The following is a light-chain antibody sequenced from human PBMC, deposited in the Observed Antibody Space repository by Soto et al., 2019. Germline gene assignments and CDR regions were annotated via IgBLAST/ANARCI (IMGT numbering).Light chain of an antibody. J-gene: IGLJ3*02. CDR1: SSDVGGYNF. CDR2: EVT. Sequence: QSALTQNASVSGSPGQSITISCTGTSSDVGGYNFVSWYQQHPGKAPKLIIHEVTNRPSGVSNRFSGSKSGNTASLTISGLQAEDEAVYYCCSHSSSITWMFGGGTKLTVL. V-gene: IGLV2-14*03. CDR3: CSHSSSITWM.